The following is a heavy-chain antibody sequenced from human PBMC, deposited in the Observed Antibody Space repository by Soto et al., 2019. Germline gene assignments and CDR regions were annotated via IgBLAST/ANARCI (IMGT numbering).Heavy chain of an antibody. CDR3: AMDYGDRPEYFKH. V-gene: IGHV1-18*04. CDR1: GYTLTSYG. D-gene: IGHD4-17*01. CDR2: ISPLKGRT. J-gene: IGHJ1*01. Sequence: QVQLVQSGPDLKRPGASMKVSCKASGYTLTSYGISWVRQAPGQGLEWMAWISPLKGRTQYSQKAQGRVTLSTDTSSNTAYMEMTTLRVDDTAVYYCAMDYGDRPEYFKHWCQGTLVTVS.